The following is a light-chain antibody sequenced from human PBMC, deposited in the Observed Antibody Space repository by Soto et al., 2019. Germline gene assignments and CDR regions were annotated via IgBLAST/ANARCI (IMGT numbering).Light chain of an antibody. Sequence: QSALTQPASVSGSPGQSITISCNGTSSDVGSYNLVCWYQQHPGKAPKLMIYAGNKRPSGVANRFSGSKSGNTASLTISWLQAEDEAYYYCCSYAGSSTVFGTGTKVTVL. CDR1: SSDVGSYNL. CDR3: CSYAGSSTV. V-gene: IGLV2-23*03. CDR2: AGN. J-gene: IGLJ1*01.